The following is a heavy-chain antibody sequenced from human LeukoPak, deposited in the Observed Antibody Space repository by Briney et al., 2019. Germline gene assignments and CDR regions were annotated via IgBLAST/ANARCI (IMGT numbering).Heavy chain of an antibody. V-gene: IGHV4-34*01. CDR3: ARGGGEDQLPYNYYYMDV. J-gene: IGHJ6*03. CDR2: INHSGST. CDR1: GGSFSGYY. D-gene: IGHD2-2*01. Sequence: PSETLSLTCAVYGGSFSGYYWSWIRQPPGKGLERIGEINHSGSTNYNPSLKSRVTISVDTSKNQFSLKLSSVTAADTAVYYCARGGGEDQLPYNYYYMDVWGKGTTVTVSS.